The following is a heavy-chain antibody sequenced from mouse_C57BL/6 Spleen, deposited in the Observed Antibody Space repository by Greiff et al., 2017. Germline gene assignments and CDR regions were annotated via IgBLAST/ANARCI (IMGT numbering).Heavy chain of an antibody. J-gene: IGHJ4*01. CDR3: ARNYDGPYAMDY. CDR2: IYPGSGST. D-gene: IGHD2-4*01. CDR1: GYTFTSYW. Sequence: QVQLQQPGAELVKPGASVKMSCKASGYTFTSYWITWVKQRPGQGLEWIGDIYPGSGSTNYNEKFKSKATLTVDTSSSTAYMQLSSLSSEDSAVYYCARNYDGPYAMDYWGQGTSVTVSS. V-gene: IGHV1-55*01.